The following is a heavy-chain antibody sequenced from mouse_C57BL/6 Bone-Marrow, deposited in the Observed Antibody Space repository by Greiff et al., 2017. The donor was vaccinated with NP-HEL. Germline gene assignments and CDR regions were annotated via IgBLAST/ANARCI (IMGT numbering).Heavy chain of an antibody. D-gene: IGHD1-1*01. CDR1: GYTFTSYW. Sequence: QVQLKQPGAELVKPGASVTMSCKASGYTFTSYWLTWVKQRPGQGLEWIGDIYPGSGSPNYNEKFKSKATLTVDTSSSTAYMQLSSLTSEDSAVYYCATGSSSWFAYWGQGTLVTVSA. V-gene: IGHV1-55*01. J-gene: IGHJ3*01. CDR2: IYPGSGSP. CDR3: ATGSSSWFAY.